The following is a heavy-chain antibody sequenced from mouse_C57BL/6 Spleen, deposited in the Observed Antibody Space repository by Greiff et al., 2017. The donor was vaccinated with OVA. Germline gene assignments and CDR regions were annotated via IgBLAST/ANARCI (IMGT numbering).Heavy chain of an antibody. CDR1: GYTFPSYW. CDR2: IDPSDSYT. J-gene: IGHJ2*01. CDR3: ARREGYYCDD. V-gene: IGHV1-50*01. Sequence: QVQLQQPGAELVKPGASVKLSCKASGYTFPSYWMQWVKQRPGPGLEWIGEIDPSDSYTNYNQKFKGKATLTVDTSSSTAYMQLSSLTSEDSAAYYCARREGYYCDDWGKGTTLTVSS.